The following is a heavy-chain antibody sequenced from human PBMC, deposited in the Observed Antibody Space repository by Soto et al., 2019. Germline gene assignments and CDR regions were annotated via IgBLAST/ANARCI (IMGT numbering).Heavy chain of an antibody. Sequence: QVQLVQSGAEVKKPGSSVKVSCKASGGTFSSYTISWVRQAPGQGLEWMGRIIPILGIANYAQKFQGRVTITADKSTSAADMELSSLRSEDRAVYYSAGLMSSGYCYGMDGWGQGTRVTVSS. CDR2: IIPILGIA. CDR3: AGLMSSGYCYGMDG. J-gene: IGHJ6*02. D-gene: IGHD3-10*01. V-gene: IGHV1-69*02. CDR1: GGTFSSYT.